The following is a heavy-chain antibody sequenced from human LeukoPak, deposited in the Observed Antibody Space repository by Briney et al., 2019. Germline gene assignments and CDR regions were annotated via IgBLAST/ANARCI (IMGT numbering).Heavy chain of an antibody. D-gene: IGHD1-26*01. CDR2: IFPPDSDT. J-gene: IGHJ3*02. CDR3: ARRRGGASGAFDI. V-gene: IGHV5-51*01. Sequence: GESLQISCKGSGSSFSNYWIGWVRQLPGKGLEWMGIIFPPDSDTRYSPSFQGQVTISADQSISTANLQWSSLKASDTAMYYCARRRGGASGAFDIWGQGTMVTASS. CDR1: GSSFSNYW.